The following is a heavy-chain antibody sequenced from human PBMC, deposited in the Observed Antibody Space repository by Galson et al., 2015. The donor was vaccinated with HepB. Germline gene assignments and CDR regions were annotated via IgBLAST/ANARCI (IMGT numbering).Heavy chain of an antibody. J-gene: IGHJ6*02. CDR3: ARIQYYYGSRYYSYGMDV. CDR2: IDWDDDK. V-gene: IGHV2-70*11. D-gene: IGHD3-10*01. CDR1: GFSLSTSGMC. Sequence: PALVKPTQTLTLTCTFSGFSLSTSGMCVSWIRQPPGKALEWLARIDWDDDKYYSTSLKTRLTISKDTSKNQVVLTMTNMDPVDTATYYRARIQYYYGSRYYSYGMDVSGPGTTVTVSS.